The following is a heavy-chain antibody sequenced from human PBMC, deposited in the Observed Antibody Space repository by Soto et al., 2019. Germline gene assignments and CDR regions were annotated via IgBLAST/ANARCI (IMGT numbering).Heavy chain of an antibody. CDR3: AKDKGIVVVTADYRMHV. CDR1: GFTFSSYA. J-gene: IGHJ6*02. Sequence: GGSLRLSCAASGFTFSSYAMSWVRQAPGKGLEWVSAISGSGGSTYYADSVKGRFTISRDNSKNTLYLQMNSLRAEDTAVYYCAKDKGIVVVTADYRMHVWGQGTTGTVSS. V-gene: IGHV3-23*01. D-gene: IGHD2-2*01. CDR2: ISGSGGST.